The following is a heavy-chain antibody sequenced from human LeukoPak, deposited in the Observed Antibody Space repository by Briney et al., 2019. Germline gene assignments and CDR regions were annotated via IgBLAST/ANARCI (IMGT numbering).Heavy chain of an antibody. Sequence: GGSLRLSCAASGFTFSSYDMHWVRQATGKGLEWVSAIGTAGDTYYPGSVKGRFTISRENAKNSLYLQMNSLRAEDTAVYYCARAVSLDYGDYANWFDPWGQGTLATVSS. V-gene: IGHV3-13*01. J-gene: IGHJ5*02. CDR3: ARAVSLDYGDYANWFDP. CDR2: IGTAGDT. CDR1: GFTFSSYD. D-gene: IGHD4-17*01.